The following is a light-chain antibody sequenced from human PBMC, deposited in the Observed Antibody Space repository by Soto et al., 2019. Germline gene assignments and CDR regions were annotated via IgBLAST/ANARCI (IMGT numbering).Light chain of an antibody. J-gene: IGLJ2*01. CDR1: SSDVGAYDL. CDR2: ENI. Sequence: QSVLTQPASVSGSPGQSITISCTGTSSDVGAYDLVSWYQQYPGTAPRLIIFENIRRPSGIDSRFSGSKSGNTAALTISGIRAKDESNYHCCSHAGNRIFVFGGGTKVTVL. V-gene: IGLV2-23*01. CDR3: CSHAGNRIFV.